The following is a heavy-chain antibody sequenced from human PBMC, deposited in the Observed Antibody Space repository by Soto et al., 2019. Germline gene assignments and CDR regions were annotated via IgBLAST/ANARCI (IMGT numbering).Heavy chain of an antibody. CDR1: GFTFSSYS. CDR2: ISSSSSTI. J-gene: IGHJ4*02. CDR3: ARDRNWYSSGWYNEY. Sequence: LRLSCAASGFTFSSYSMNWVRQAPGKGLEWVSYISSSSSTIYYADSVKGRFTISRENAKNSLYLQMNSLRDEDTAVYYCARDRNWYSSGWYNEYWGKGTLVTVSS. V-gene: IGHV3-48*02. D-gene: IGHD6-19*01.